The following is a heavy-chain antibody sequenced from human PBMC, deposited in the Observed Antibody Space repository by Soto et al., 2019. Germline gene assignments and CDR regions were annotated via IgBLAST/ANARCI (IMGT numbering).Heavy chain of an antibody. D-gene: IGHD2-15*01. CDR2: IYKSATT. J-gene: IGHJ5*01. CDR1: GDSISSVDYF. Sequence: LSLTCSVSGDSISSVDYFWAWIRQPPGQALEYIGYIYKSATTYYNPSFESRVAISLDASKSQFSLNVTSVTAADTAVYFCARGRYCLTGRCFPNWFDSWGQGTLVTVSS. CDR3: ARGRYCLTGRCFPNWFDS. V-gene: IGHV4-30-4*01.